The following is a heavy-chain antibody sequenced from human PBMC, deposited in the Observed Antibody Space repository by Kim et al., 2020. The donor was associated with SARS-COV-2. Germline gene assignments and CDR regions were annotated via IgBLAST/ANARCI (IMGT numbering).Heavy chain of an antibody. CDR1: GGSFSGYY. CDR2: INHSGST. Sequence: SETLSLTCAVYGGSFSGYYWSWIRQPPGKGLEWIGEINHSGSTNYNPSLKSRVTISVDTSKNQFSLKLSSVTAADTAVYYCAVPGRYYDFWRYYGMDVWGQGTTVTVSS. D-gene: IGHD3-3*01. J-gene: IGHJ6*02. V-gene: IGHV4-34*01. CDR3: AVPGRYYDFWRYYGMDV.